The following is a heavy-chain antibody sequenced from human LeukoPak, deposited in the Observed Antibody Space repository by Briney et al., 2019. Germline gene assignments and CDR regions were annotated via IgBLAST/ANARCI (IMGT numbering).Heavy chain of an antibody. J-gene: IGHJ3*02. CDR3: AKRRVVGATIGAFNM. CDR1: GFTFSSYS. CDR2: ISGSGGST. Sequence: GGSLGLSCAASGFTFSSYSMNWVRQAPGKGLEWVSAISGSGGSTYYADSVKGRFTISRDNSKNTLYLQMNSLRAEDTAVYYCAKRRVVGATIGAFNMWGQGTMVTVSS. D-gene: IGHD1-26*01. V-gene: IGHV3-23*01.